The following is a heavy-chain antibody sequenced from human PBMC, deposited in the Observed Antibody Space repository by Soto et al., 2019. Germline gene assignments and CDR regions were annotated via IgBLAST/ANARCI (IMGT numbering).Heavy chain of an antibody. CDR1: GFTFSSYW. CDR2: IKSDGSSS. V-gene: IGHV3-74*01. J-gene: IGHJ3*02. Sequence: EVQLVESGGGLVQPGGSLRLSCAASGFTFSSYWMHWVRQAPGKGLVWVSHIKSDGSSSDYADSVKGRFTISRDNAKXXXXXXXXXXXXXXXXXXXXXXXXXQRLGSALDIWGQGTMVTVSS. D-gene: IGHD6-25*01. CDR3: XXXXXQRLGSALDI.